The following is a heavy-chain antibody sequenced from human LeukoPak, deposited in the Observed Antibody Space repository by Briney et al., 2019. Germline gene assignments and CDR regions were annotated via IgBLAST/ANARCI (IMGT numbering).Heavy chain of an antibody. CDR2: ISDSGDYT. J-gene: IGHJ4*02. Sequence: GGSLRLSCAGSGFTFSSYAMSWVRQAPGKGLEWVSAISDSGDYTYYADSVKGRFTISRDNAKNTLYLQMNSLRAEDTAVYYCARDTRSSFDYWGQGTLVTVSS. D-gene: IGHD1-26*01. CDR3: ARDTRSSFDY. CDR1: GFTFSSYA. V-gene: IGHV3-23*01.